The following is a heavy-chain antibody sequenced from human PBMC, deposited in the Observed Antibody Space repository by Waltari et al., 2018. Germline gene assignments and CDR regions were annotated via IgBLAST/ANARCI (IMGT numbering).Heavy chain of an antibody. Sequence: EVQLVESGGGLVQPGRALRLSCTASGFPFGYYAMSWFRQDPGKGLEWVGFIRSKADGGTTEYAASVKGRFTISRDDSKSIAYLQMNSLKTEDTAVYYCTRDWLLGLSDYWGQGTLVTVSS. D-gene: IGHD6-19*01. V-gene: IGHV3-49*03. J-gene: IGHJ4*02. CDR3: TRDWLLGLSDY. CDR1: GFPFGYYA. CDR2: IRSKADGGTT.